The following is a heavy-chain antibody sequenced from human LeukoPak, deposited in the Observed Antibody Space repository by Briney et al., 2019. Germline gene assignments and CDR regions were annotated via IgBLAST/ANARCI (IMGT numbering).Heavy chain of an antibody. V-gene: IGHV4-59*01. D-gene: IGHD3-16*01. J-gene: IGHJ6*02. CDR3: ARGWVAV. Sequence: SETLSLTCTVSGGSISNYFWNWLRQSPGKGLEWIGNIYNSVTNYNPSLKSRVTISVDTSKSQFSLSLSSVTAADTAVYYCARGWVAVWGQGTTVAVSS. CDR1: GGSISNYF. CDR2: IYNSVT.